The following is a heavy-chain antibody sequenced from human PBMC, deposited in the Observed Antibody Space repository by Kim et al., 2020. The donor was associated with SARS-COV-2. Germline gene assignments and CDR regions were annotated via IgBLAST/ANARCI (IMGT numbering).Heavy chain of an antibody. CDR3: AAVLDYYGSGNYYYYYGMDV. CDR2: IVVGSGNT. V-gene: IGHV1-58*02. CDR1: GFTFTSSA. D-gene: IGHD3-10*01. Sequence: VKVSCKASGFTFTSSAMQWVRRARGQRLEWIGWIVVGSGNTNYAQKFQERVTITRDMSTSTAYMELSSLRSEDTAVYYCAAVLDYYGSGNYYYYYGMDVWGQGTTVTVSS. J-gene: IGHJ6*02.